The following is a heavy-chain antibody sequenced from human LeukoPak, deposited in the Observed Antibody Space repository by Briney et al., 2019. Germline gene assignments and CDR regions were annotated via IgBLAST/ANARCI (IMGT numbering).Heavy chain of an antibody. CDR3: ARGGMVRGVTEACYDY. CDR1: GYTFTSYG. Sequence: ASVKVSCKASGYTFTSYGISWVRQAPGQGLEWMGWISPYNGNTNYAQKLQGRVTMTTDTSTSTAYMELRSLRSDGTAVYCCARGGMVRGVTEACYDYWGQGTLVTVSS. CDR2: ISPYNGNT. J-gene: IGHJ4*02. D-gene: IGHD3-10*01. V-gene: IGHV1-18*01.